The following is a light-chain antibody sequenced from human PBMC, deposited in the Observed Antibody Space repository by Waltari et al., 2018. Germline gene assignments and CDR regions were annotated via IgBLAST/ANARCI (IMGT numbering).Light chain of an antibody. CDR1: RAIANN. CDR3: QQFNTGYS. Sequence: EIVMTQSPATLSVSPGEAATLSCRASRAIANNLAWYQQKPGQALRLLIYDASTRATGSPARFSGSWSGTEFTLTITSLQSEDSAVYFCQQFNTGYSFGQGTKLEIK. J-gene: IGKJ2*01. CDR2: DAS. V-gene: IGKV3-15*01.